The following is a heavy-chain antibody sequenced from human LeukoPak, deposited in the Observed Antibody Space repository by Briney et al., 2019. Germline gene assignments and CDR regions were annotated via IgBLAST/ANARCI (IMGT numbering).Heavy chain of an antibody. CDR3: VKESGFMVAPNSAFDI. CDR1: GITLNSSP. CDR2: ISRNGGST. J-gene: IGHJ3*02. Sequence: PGGSMRLSCSASGITLNSSPVHWVRQAPGKGLEYVSGISRNGGSTYYADSVKGRSTISRANSENTLYLRMSTLRAEDTAVYYCVKESGFMVAPNSAFDIWGQGTMVTVSS. D-gene: IGHD4/OR15-4a*01. V-gene: IGHV3-64D*06.